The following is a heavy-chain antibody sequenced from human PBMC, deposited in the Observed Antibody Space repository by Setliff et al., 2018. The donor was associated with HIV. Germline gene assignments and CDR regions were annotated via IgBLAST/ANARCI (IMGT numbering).Heavy chain of an antibody. D-gene: IGHD6-6*01. Sequence: HPGGSLRLSCAASGFTFGSYPMHWVRQAPGKGLEWVAVIYSGGSTYYADSVKGRFTISRDNSKNTLYLQMNSLRAEDTAVYYCASYSSSSGYYYGMDVWGQGTTVTVSS. CDR3: ASYSSSSGYYYGMDV. V-gene: IGHV3-66*01. CDR2: IYSGGST. J-gene: IGHJ6*02. CDR1: GFTFGSYP.